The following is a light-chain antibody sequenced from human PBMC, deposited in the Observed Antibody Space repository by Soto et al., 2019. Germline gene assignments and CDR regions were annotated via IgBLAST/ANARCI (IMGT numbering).Light chain of an antibody. J-gene: IGKJ3*01. Sequence: AIQMTQSPSSLSASVGDRVTITCRASQGIGDDLGWYRQKPGKAPKLLIYSASNLQSGVPSRFSGSGSGTDFTLTISSLQPEDFATYYCLQDYNYPFTFGPGTKVDIK. CDR3: LQDYNYPFT. CDR1: QGIGDD. CDR2: SAS. V-gene: IGKV1-6*01.